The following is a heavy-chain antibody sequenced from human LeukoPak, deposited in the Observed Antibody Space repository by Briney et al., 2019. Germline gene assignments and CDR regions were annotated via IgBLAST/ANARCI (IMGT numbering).Heavy chain of an antibody. CDR2: IKQDGREK. CDR1: GFTSSSYW. V-gene: IGHV3-7*01. J-gene: IGHJ3*02. CDR3: ATSQSTSGQYGNAFDI. Sequence: GGSLRLSCAASGFTSSSYWMSWVRQAPGKGLEWVANIKQDGREKSYVDSVKGRCTISRDNAKNSLYLQMNSLRAEDTAVYYCATSQSTSGQYGNAFDIWGQGTMVTVSS. D-gene: IGHD2-15*01.